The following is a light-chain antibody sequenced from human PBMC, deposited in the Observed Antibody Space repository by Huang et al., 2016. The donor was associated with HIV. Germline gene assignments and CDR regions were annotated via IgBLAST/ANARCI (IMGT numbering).Light chain of an antibody. V-gene: IGKV3-11*01. Sequence: EIVLTQSPATLSLSPGERATVSCRASQNINDFLAWYQQTPGQPPRLLIYDASTRASGIPARFSGNGSGTHFTLMINSLEPEDFAIYYCQQRSTWPRSITFGQGTRLEI. CDR3: QQRSTWPRSIT. CDR1: QNINDF. J-gene: IGKJ5*01. CDR2: DAS.